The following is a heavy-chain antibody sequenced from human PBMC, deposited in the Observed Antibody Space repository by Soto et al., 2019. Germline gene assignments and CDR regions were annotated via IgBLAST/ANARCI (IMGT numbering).Heavy chain of an antibody. CDR3: AAVFGGYTPYYYYYGMEV. Sequence: LSLTCTVSGGSISSGGYYWSWIRQHPGKGLEWIGYIYYSGSTYYNPSLKSRVTISVDTSKNQFSLKLSPVTAADTAVYYCAAVFGGYTPYYYYYGMEVWGQGTTVTVSS. CDR1: GGSISSGGYY. CDR2: IYYSGST. J-gene: IGHJ6*02. V-gene: IGHV4-31*03. D-gene: IGHD3-16*02.